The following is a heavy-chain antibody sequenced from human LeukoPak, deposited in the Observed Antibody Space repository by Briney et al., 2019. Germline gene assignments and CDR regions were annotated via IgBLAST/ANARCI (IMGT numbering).Heavy chain of an antibody. Sequence: SVKVSCKASGGTFATYAITWVRQAPGQGLEWMGGIVPIFGTTNNAQNFQGRVTITADESRTTAYMELSSLRPEDTAVYYCARPGITGTRDAFDIWGQGTMVTVSS. CDR1: GGTFATYA. V-gene: IGHV1-69*13. CDR3: ARPGITGTRDAFDI. J-gene: IGHJ3*02. D-gene: IGHD1-20*01. CDR2: IVPIFGTT.